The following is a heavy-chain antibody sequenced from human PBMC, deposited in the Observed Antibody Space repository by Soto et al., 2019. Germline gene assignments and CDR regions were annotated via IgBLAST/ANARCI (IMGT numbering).Heavy chain of an antibody. D-gene: IGHD2-15*01. V-gene: IGHV3-74*01. CDR3: TRDGGGNFYYGMDV. J-gene: IGHJ6*02. CDR2: INSNGSTT. CDR1: GFTFNTYW. Sequence: EVQLVESGGGLVQPGGSLRLSCAASGFTFNTYWMHWVRQAPGKGLVWVSRINSNGSTTTYADSVKGRFTISRDNAKNTLYLQMNSLRADDTAMYYCTRDGGGNFYYGMDVWGQGTTVTVSS.